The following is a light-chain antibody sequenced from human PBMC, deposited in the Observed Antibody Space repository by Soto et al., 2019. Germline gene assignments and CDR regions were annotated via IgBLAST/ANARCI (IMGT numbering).Light chain of an antibody. CDR3: QVWDSSIDHLGV. CDR1: NIGSKS. J-gene: IGLJ3*02. CDR2: YDS. Sequence: SYELTQPPSVSVAPGKTARITCGGNNIGSKSVHRYQQKPGQAPVLVVYYDSDRPSGIPERFSGSNSGNTATLTISRVEAGDEADYYCQVWDSSIDHLGVFGGGTKLTVL. V-gene: IGLV3-21*04.